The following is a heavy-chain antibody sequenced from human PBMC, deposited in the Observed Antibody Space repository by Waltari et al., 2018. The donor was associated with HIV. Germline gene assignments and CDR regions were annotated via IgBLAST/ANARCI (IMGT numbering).Heavy chain of an antibody. V-gene: IGHV5-51*03. CDR1: GYSFTTYW. D-gene: IGHD2-8*01. CDR2: IYPGDSDT. J-gene: IGHJ4*02. CDR3: TKGMYANEDYFGY. Sequence: EVQLLQSGAQVKKPGESLKISCKASGYSFTTYWIGWVRQLPGKGLEWMGIIYPGDSDTRYSPSFQGQVTISADKSISTAYLQWSSLQASDTAMYYCTKGMYANEDYFGYWGQGTLVTVSS.